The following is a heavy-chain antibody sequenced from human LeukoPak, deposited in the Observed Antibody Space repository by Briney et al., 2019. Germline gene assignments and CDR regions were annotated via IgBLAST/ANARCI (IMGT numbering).Heavy chain of an antibody. V-gene: IGHV1-18*01. J-gene: IGHJ6*03. CDR2: ISPYNGNT. D-gene: IGHD3-10*01. CDR1: GYTFTNYG. CDR3: ARAPTENYYGSGSYFVGYYYYYMDA. Sequence: GASVKVSCKTSGYTFTNYGISWVRQAPGQGREWMGWISPYNGNTNYAQKLQGRVTMTTDTSTNTAYMELRSLRSDDTAVYYCARAPTENYYGSGSYFVGYYYYYMDAWGKGTTVTVSS.